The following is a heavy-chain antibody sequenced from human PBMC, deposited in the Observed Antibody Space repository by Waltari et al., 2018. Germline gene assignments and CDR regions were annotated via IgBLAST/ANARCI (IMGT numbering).Heavy chain of an antibody. J-gene: IGHJ5*02. Sequence: QVQLVQSGAEVKKPGSSVKVSCKASGCTFSRYAISWVRQAPGQGLEWMGRIIPILGIANYAQKFQGRVTITADKSTSTAYMELSSLRSEDTAVYYCARGKVTTLAWFDPWGQGTLVTVSS. CDR1: GCTFSRYA. CDR3: ARGKVTTLAWFDP. V-gene: IGHV1-69*04. D-gene: IGHD4-17*01. CDR2: IIPILGIA.